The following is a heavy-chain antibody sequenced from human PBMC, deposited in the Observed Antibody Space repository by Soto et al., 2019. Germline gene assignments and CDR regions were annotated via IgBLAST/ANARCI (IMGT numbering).Heavy chain of an antibody. CDR2: IIPIFGTA. V-gene: IGHV1-69*13. CDR3: AGYCSSTSCYTFYYGMDV. D-gene: IGHD2-2*02. Sequence: SVKVSGKASGGTFSSYAISCVRQATGQGLEWMGGIIPIFGTANYAQKFQGRVTITADESTSTAYMELSSLRSEDTAVYYCAGYCSSTSCYTFYYGMDVWGQGTTVTVSS. J-gene: IGHJ6*02. CDR1: GGTFSSYA.